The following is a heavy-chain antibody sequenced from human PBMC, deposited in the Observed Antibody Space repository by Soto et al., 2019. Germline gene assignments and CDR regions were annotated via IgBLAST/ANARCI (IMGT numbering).Heavy chain of an antibody. CDR3: AKSLLFVDHAYMDV. D-gene: IGHD2-21*01. V-gene: IGHV1-69*02. J-gene: IGHJ6*03. Sequence: QVQLVQSGAELKKPGSSVKVSCEASGGSFISYSFTWVRQAPGQGLEWMGRIIPIQGKANYALKFQDRVTITADRSTRTAYMELRSLRPEDTAVYYCAKSLLFVDHAYMDVWGKVTTVTDSS. CDR2: IIPIQGKA. CDR1: GGSFISYS.